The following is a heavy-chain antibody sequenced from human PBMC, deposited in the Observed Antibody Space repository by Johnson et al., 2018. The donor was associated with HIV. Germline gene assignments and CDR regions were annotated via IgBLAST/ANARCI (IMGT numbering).Heavy chain of an antibody. CDR3: ARACRDGYTCDAFDI. V-gene: IGHV3-7*03. Sequence: VQLVESGGGVVQPGRSLRLSCIVSRFTFSNYTIHWVRQAPGKGLEWVANIKQDGSEKYYVDSVKGRFTISRDNAKNSLYLQMNSLRAEDTAVYYCARACRDGYTCDAFDIWGQGTMVTVSS. CDR1: RFTFSNYT. D-gene: IGHD5-24*01. CDR2: IKQDGSEK. J-gene: IGHJ3*02.